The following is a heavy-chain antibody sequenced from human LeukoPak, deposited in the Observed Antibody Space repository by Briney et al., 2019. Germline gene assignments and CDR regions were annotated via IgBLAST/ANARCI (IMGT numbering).Heavy chain of an antibody. V-gene: IGHV3-49*03. Sequence: GGSLRLSCTASGFTFGDYAMSWIRQTPGKGLEWVGFIRSKAYGETADYAASVKGRFTISRDDSKAIAYLQMSSLKTEDTAVYHCTRDRGAYNLYDYWGQGTLVTVSS. CDR1: GFTFGDYA. D-gene: IGHD1-1*01. J-gene: IGHJ4*02. CDR2: IRSKAYGETA. CDR3: TRDRGAYNLYDY.